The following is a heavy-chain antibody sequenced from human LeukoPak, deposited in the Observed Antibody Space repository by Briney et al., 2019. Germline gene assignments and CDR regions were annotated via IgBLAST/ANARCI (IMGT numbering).Heavy chain of an antibody. J-gene: IGHJ6*04. CDR3: AKVTYSSSWPYYDV. D-gene: IGHD6-13*01. CDR2: ISWNSGSI. CDR1: GFIFDDYG. V-gene: IGHV3-9*03. Sequence: GGSLRLSCAASGFIFDDYGMHWVRQAPGKGLEWVSGISWNSGSIGYADSVKGRFTISRDNAKNSLYLQMNSLRAEDMALYYCAKVTYSSSWPYYDVWGKGTTVTVSS.